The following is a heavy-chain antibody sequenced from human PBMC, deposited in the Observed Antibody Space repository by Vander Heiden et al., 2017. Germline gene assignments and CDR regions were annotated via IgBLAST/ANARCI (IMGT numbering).Heavy chain of an antibody. CDR1: GFTFSSYA. J-gene: IGHJ6*02. Sequence: EVQLLESGGGLVQPGGSLRLSCAASGFTFSSYAMSWVRQAPGKGLEWVSAISGCGGSTYDAGSVKGRFTISRDNSKNTLYLQMNSLRAEDTAVYYCAKDWNRYFDWFPVYGMDVWGQGTTVTVSS. CDR3: AKDWNRYFDWFPVYGMDV. D-gene: IGHD3-9*01. CDR2: ISGCGGST. V-gene: IGHV3-23*01.